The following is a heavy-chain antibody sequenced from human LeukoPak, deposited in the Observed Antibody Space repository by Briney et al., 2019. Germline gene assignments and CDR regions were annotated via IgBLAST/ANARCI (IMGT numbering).Heavy chain of an antibody. V-gene: IGHV1-2*02. D-gene: IGHD3-10*01. Sequence: ASVKVSCKASGYTFTGNYIHWVRQAPGQGLEWMGWINLNSGDTNYAQNFQGRVTMTRGTSISTAYMELKSLTSDDTAVYYCARSLAGDFWGQGTLVTV. CDR1: GYTFTGNY. J-gene: IGHJ4*02. CDR3: ARSLAGDF. CDR2: INLNSGDT.